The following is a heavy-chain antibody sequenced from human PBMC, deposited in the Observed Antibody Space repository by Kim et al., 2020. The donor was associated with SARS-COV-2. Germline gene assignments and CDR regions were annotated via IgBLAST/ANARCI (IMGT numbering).Heavy chain of an antibody. CDR1: GFTFTTYW. CDR2: VKQDGAER. D-gene: IGHD1-26*01. Sequence: GGSLRLSCAASGFTFTTYWMTWFRQAPGKGVEWVASVKQDGAERHSLDSVKGRFTIERDNARNSLSLQMNSLRAEDTAVYFCARAKVGATTPDAFDVWG. CDR3: ARAKVGATTPDAFDV. V-gene: IGHV3-7*05. J-gene: IGHJ3*01.